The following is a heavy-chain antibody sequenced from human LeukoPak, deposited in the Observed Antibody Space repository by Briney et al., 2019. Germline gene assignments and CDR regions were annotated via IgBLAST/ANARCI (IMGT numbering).Heavy chain of an antibody. Sequence: VASVKVSCKASGYTFTSYYMHWVRQAPGQGLEWMGIINPSGGSTSYAQKFQGRVTMTRDTSTSTVYMELSSLRSEDTAVYYCARDPLLSTVTYYYGMDVWGQGTTVTASS. CDR3: ARDPLLSTVTYYYGMDV. D-gene: IGHD4-17*01. CDR1: GYTFTSYY. J-gene: IGHJ6*02. CDR2: INPSGGST. V-gene: IGHV1-46*01.